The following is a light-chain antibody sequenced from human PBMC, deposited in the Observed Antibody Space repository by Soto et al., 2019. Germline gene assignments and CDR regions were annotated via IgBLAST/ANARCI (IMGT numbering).Light chain of an antibody. CDR2: KVS. Sequence: DVVMTQSPLSLPVTLGQPASISCRSSQSLVYSDGNTYLNWFQQRPGQSPRRLIYKVSNRDSGVPASFTASGSGTHFTPYTTWLTAEDVVFFYYIHRTHFPLSFGQ. V-gene: IGKV2-30*01. J-gene: IGKJ2*01. CDR3: IHRTHFPLS. CDR1: QSLVYSDGNTY.